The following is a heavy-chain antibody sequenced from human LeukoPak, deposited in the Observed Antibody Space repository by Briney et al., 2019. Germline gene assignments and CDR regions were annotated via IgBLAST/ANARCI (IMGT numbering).Heavy chain of an antibody. CDR2: IYYTGDT. V-gene: IGHV4-59*01. CDR1: GGFISGYY. J-gene: IGHJ4*02. CDR3: ARGRVDVDY. Sequence: SETLSLTCTVSGGFISGYYWSWIRQPPGKGLEWIGYIYYTGDTNYNPSLKSRVTISVDSSKNQFSLKLSSVTAADTAVYYCARGRVDVDYWGQGTMVTDSS. D-gene: IGHD3/OR15-3a*01.